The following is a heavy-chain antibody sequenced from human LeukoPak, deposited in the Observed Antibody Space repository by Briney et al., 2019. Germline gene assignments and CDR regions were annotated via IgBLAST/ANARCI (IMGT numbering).Heavy chain of an antibody. CDR3: AGGVPYSYDSRGFVRWLNY. J-gene: IGHJ4*02. CDR2: INPNSGGT. CDR1: GYTFSDYY. V-gene: IGHV1-2*02. D-gene: IGHD3-22*01. Sequence: ASVKVSCKASGYTFSDYYMHWVRQAPGQGLEWMGWINPNSGGTNYAQKFQGRVTMTRNTSITTAYMELSSLRSDDTAVYYCAGGVPYSYDSRGFVRWLNYWGQGTLVTVSS.